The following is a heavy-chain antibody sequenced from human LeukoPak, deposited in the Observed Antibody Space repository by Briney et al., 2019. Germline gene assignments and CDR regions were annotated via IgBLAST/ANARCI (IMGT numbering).Heavy chain of an antibody. Sequence: GGSLRLSCAASGYTFSNTGMSWVRQAPGKGLEWVSSISAGGASTYYADSVKGRFTISRDNSKNTLYLQMSSLRAEDTAVYYCARTCLLSYYMDVWPKGTTVNV. D-gene: IGHD3-16*01. CDR2: ISAGGAST. V-gene: IGHV3-23*01. CDR3: ARTCLLSYYMDV. J-gene: IGHJ6*04. CDR1: GYTFSNTG.